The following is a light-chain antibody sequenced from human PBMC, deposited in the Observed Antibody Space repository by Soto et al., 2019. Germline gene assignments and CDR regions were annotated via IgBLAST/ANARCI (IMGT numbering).Light chain of an antibody. CDR1: SSDVGGYNY. Sequence: QSVLTQPASVSGSPGQSITISCTGTSSDVGGYNYVSWYQHHPGKAPKLIIYDVTNRPSGVSNPFSGSKSGNTASLTISGLQPEAEADYYCSSYTTSNTRQIVFGTGTKSPS. J-gene: IGLJ1*01. CDR3: SSYTTSNTRQIV. V-gene: IGLV2-14*03. CDR2: DVT.